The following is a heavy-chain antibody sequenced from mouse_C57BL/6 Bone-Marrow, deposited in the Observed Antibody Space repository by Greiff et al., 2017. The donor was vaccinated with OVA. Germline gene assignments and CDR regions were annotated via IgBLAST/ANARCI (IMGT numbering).Heavy chain of an antibody. CDR3: ARDDYGNSWFAY. D-gene: IGHD2-1*01. V-gene: IGHV1-81*01. CDR1: GYTFTSYG. Sequence: QVQLQQSGAELARPGASVKLSCKASGYTFTSYGISWVKQRTGQGLEWIGEIYPRSGNTYYNEKFKGKATLTADKSSSTAYMELRSLTSEDSAVYFCARDDYGNSWFAYWGQGTLVTVSA. J-gene: IGHJ3*01. CDR2: IYPRSGNT.